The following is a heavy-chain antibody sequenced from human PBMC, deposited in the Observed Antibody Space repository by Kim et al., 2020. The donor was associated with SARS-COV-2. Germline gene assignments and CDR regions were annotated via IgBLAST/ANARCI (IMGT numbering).Heavy chain of an antibody. D-gene: IGHD1-26*01. Sequence: ASVKVSCKASGYTFTGYYMHWVRQAPGQGLEWMGWINPNSGGTNYAQKFQGRVTMTRDTSISTAYMELSRLRSDDTAVYYCARDLVGWELPNRWGQGTLVTVSS. CDR3: ARDLVGWELPNR. CDR2: INPNSGGT. V-gene: IGHV1-2*02. CDR1: GYTFTGYY. J-gene: IGHJ5*02.